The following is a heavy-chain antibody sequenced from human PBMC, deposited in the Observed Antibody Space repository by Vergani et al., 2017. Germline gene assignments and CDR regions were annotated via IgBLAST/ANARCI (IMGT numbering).Heavy chain of an antibody. Sequence: QVQLQESGPGLVKPSGTLSLTCAVSRGSISSSNWWSWVRQPPGKGLECIGDIYPSGSTHYNPSLKSRVTISLDKSKNQFSLKLTSVTAADTAVYYCASRSITIANGFDPWGQGTLVTVSS. V-gene: IGHV4-4*02. J-gene: IGHJ5*02. D-gene: IGHD2-2*01. CDR2: IYPSGST. CDR3: ASRSITIANGFDP. CDR1: RGSISSSNW.